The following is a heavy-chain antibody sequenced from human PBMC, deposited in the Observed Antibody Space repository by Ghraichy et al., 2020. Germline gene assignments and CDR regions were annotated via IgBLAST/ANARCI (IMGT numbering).Heavy chain of an antibody. CDR1: GFTFSSYG. D-gene: IGHD1-26*01. Sequence: GESLNISCAASGFTFSSYGMHWVRQAPGKGLEWVAVIWYDGSNKYYADSVKGRFTISRDNSKNTLYLQMNSLRAEDTAVYYCARDSLLQDDSGSYYNLTDWGQGALVAVSS. CDR3: ARDSLLQDDSGSYYNLTD. CDR2: IWYDGSNK. V-gene: IGHV3-33*01. J-gene: IGHJ4*02.